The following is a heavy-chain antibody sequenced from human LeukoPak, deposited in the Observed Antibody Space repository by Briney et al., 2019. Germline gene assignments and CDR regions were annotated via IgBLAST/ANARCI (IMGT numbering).Heavy chain of an antibody. Sequence: GSLRLSCAASRFTFSSYTMNWVRQAPGKGLEWVSSITSSSSYIYYADSVKGRFTISRDNSKNTLYLQMNSLRAEDTAVCYCAKDSGIPGGYWGQGTLVTVSS. V-gene: IGHV3-21*04. CDR3: AKDSGIPGGY. CDR1: RFTFSSYT. D-gene: IGHD2-15*01. CDR2: ITSSSSYI. J-gene: IGHJ4*02.